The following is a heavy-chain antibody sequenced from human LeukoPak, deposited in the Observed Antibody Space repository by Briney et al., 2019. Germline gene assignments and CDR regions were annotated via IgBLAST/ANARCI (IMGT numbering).Heavy chain of an antibody. CDR2: ISSSSSTI. Sequence: PGGSLRLSCAASGFTFSSYSMNWVRQAPGKGLEWVSYISSSSSTIYYADSVKGRFTISRDNAKNSLYLQMNSLRAEDTAVYYCARQGAITTYRGLSNYHYYMDVWGKGTTVTVS. J-gene: IGHJ6*03. D-gene: IGHD1-1*01. CDR1: GFTFSSYS. CDR3: ARQGAITTYRGLSNYHYYMDV. V-gene: IGHV3-48*01.